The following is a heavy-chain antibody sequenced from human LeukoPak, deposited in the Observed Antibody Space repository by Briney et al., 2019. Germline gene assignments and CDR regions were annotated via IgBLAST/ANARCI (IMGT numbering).Heavy chain of an antibody. CDR1: CFTFNNYA. CDR2: TAGSGISK. Sequence: QSWGSLRLSCVASCFTFNNYAMSWVRQAPGRGMEWASSTAGSGISKDYADSVKGRFTISKDKSKNTLYLQMDNLRAEDTGVYFCARLPTFYYDSSGYHYDYWGQGTLVTVSS. D-gene: IGHD3-22*01. V-gene: IGHV3-23*01. CDR3: ARLPTFYYDSSGYHYDY. J-gene: IGHJ4*02.